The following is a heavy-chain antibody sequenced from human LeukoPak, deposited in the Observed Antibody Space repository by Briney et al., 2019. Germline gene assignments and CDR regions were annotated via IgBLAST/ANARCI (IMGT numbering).Heavy chain of an antibody. V-gene: IGHV1/OR15-3*02. D-gene: IGHD3-22*01. CDR3: ARDQSPSIYYDSSGYYSR. CDR2: INAGNGNT. J-gene: IGHJ4*02. CDR1: GYTFTGYY. Sequence: ASVKVSCKASGYTFTGYYMHWVRQAPGQRLEWMGWINAGNGNTKYSQEFQGRVTITRDTSASTAYMELSSLRSDDTAVYYCARDQSPSIYYDSSGYYSRWGQGTLVTVSS.